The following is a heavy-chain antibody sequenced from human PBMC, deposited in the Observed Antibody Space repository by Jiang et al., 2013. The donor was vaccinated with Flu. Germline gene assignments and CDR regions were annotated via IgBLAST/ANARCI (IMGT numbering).Heavy chain of an antibody. CDR3: ARLGEDDYYYYGMDV. CDR1: GSISSYY. CDR2: IYYSGST. V-gene: IGHV4-59*08. Sequence: GSISSYYWSWIRQPPGKGLEWIGYIYYSGSTNYNPSLKSRVTISVDTSKNQFSLKLSSVTAADTAVYYCARLGEDDYYYYGMDVWGQGTTVTVSS. J-gene: IGHJ6*02.